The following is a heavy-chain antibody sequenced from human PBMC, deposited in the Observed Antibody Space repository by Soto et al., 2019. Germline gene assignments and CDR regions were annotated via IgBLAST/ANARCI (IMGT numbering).Heavy chain of an antibody. D-gene: IGHD3-3*01. CDR3: ARGGLYSGEVWSGYYTAYYGIDV. J-gene: IGHJ6*02. Sequence: SETLSLTCTVSGDSISPYCWSWIRQPPGKGLEWIGYIYYSGSTNYNPSLKSRVSISVDTSKNQFSLTLKSMTAADTAVYYCARGGLYSGEVWSGYYTAYYGIDVWGQGTTVTVSS. CDR1: GDSISPYC. CDR2: IYYSGST. V-gene: IGHV4-59*01.